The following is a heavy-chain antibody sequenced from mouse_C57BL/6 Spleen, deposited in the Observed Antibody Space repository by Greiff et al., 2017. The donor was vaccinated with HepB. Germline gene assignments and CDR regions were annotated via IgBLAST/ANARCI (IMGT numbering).Heavy chain of an antibody. V-gene: IGHV5-6*01. D-gene: IGHD1-1*01. CDR1: GFTFSSYG. CDR2: ISSGGSYT. Sequence: EVQRVESGGDLVKPGGSLKLSCAASGFTFSSYGMSWVRQTPDKRLEWVATISSGGSYTYYPDSVKGRFTISRDNATNTLYLQMSSLKSEDTAMYYCARHYYGSSHWYFDVWGTGTTVTVSS. CDR3: ARHYYGSSHWYFDV. J-gene: IGHJ1*03.